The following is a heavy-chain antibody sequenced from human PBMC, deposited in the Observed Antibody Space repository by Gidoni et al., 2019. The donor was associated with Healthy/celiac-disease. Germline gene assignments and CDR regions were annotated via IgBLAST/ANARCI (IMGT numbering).Heavy chain of an antibody. D-gene: IGHD2-15*01. CDR2: INHSGST. Sequence: QVQLQQWGAGLLKPSETLSLTCAVDGGSFSGYYWSWIRQPPGKGLEWIGEINHSGSTNYNPSLKSRVTISVDTSKNQFSLKLSSVTAADTAVYYCARGLGYCSGGSCLPLFDYWGQGTLVTVSS. J-gene: IGHJ4*02. CDR3: ARGLGYCSGGSCLPLFDY. V-gene: IGHV4-34*01. CDR1: GGSFSGYY.